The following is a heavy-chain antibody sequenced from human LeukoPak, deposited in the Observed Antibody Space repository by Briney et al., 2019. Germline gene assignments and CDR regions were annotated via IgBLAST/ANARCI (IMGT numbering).Heavy chain of an antibody. J-gene: IGHJ4*02. CDR2: MNPNSGNT. D-gene: IGHD2-2*01. CDR3: ATAGIVVVPAAHPFDY. V-gene: IGHV1-8*01. Sequence: RASVKVSCKASGYTFTSYDINWVRQATGQGLKWMGWMNPNSGNTGYAQKFQGRVTMTRNTSISTAYMELSSLRSEDTAVYYCATAGIVVVPAAHPFDYWGQGTLVTVSS. CDR1: GYTFTSYD.